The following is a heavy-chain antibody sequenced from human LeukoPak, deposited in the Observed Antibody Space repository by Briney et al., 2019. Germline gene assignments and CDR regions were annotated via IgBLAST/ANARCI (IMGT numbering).Heavy chain of an antibody. V-gene: IGHV4-61*02. J-gene: IGHJ6*03. Sequence: SETLSLTCTVSGGSISSGSYYWSWIRQPAGKGLEFIGRIYTSGGTNYNSSLKSRVTISVDTSKNQFSLTLSFVTAADTAVYYCARQHDSYYYYYIDVWGSGTTVTVSS. CDR2: IYTSGGT. CDR3: ARQHDSYYYYYIDV. CDR1: GGSISSGSYY.